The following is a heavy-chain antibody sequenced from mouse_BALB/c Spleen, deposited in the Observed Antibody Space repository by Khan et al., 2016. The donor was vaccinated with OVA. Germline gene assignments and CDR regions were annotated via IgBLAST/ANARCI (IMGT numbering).Heavy chain of an antibody. CDR2: INSDGYYT. CDR1: GFTFSAYG. CDR3: TSHLTGSIAY. J-gene: IGHJ3*01. Sequence: EVQLVESGADLVRPGRSLKLSCAASGFTFSAYGMSWFRQSPDKSLEWVATINSDGYYTYYPDCLNGRFIISRDTAKHTLYLQMRRLKAEDTAMYYCTSHLTGSIAYWGQGTMVTVSA. D-gene: IGHD4-1*01. V-gene: IGHV5-6*01.